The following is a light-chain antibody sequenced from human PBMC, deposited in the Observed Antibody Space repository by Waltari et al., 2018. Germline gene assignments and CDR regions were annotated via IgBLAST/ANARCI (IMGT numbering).Light chain of an antibody. V-gene: IGKV4-1*01. J-gene: IGKJ2*01. CDR1: QSVLSSSNNKNY. CDR2: WAS. CDR3: QQYYSSPFN. Sequence: DIVMTQSPDSLAVSLGERATINCKSSQSVLSSSNNKNYLAWYQQKPGQTPKLLIYWASTRESGVPDRFSGSGSGTDFTLTINSLQAEDVAIYYCQQYYSSPFNFGQGTKLEI.